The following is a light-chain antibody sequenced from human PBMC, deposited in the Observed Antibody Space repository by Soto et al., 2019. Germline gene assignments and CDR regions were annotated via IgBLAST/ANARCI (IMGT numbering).Light chain of an antibody. CDR1: QGISSF. CDR2: AAS. V-gene: IGKV1-9*01. CDR3: QQYYRHAT. Sequence: IQLTQSPSSLSASVGDRVTITCRASQGISSFLAWYQQKPGKAPKLLIYAASTLQSGVPSRFSGSGSGTDFTLTISSLQPEDFATYYCQQYYRHATFGQGTKVEMK. J-gene: IGKJ1*01.